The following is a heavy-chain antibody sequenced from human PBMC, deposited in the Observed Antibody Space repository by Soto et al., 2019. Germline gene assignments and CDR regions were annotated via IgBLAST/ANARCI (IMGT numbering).Heavy chain of an antibody. D-gene: IGHD2-15*01. CDR2: IKQDGSEK. V-gene: IGHV3-7*01. J-gene: IGHJ4*02. CDR1: GFTFSSYW. Sequence: EVQLVESGGGLVQPGGSLRLSCAASGFTFSSYWMSWDRQAPGKGLEWVANIKQDGSEKYYVDSVKGRVTISRDNAKNSLYLQMNSLRAEDTAVYYCERQRCCSGGRPGGYWGQGTLVTVSS. CDR3: ERQRCCSGGRPGGY.